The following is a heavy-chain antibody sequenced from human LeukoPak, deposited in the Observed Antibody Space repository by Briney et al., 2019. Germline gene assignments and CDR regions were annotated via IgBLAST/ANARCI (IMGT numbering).Heavy chain of an antibody. J-gene: IGHJ4*02. CDR1: GFTFNRYG. V-gene: IGHV3-23*01. Sequence: GGSLRLSCAASGFTFNRYGMSWVRQAPGKGLEWVSAISGSGGRIYYADSVKGRFTISRDNSMNTLYLQMNSLRAEDTAVYYCARASQTRSGYHDDYWGQGTLVTVSS. CDR2: ISGSGGRI. D-gene: IGHD3-3*01. CDR3: ARASQTRSGYHDDY.